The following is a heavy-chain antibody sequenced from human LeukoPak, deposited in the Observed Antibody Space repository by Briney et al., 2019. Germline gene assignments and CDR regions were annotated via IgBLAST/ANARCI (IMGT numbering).Heavy chain of an antibody. J-gene: IGHJ4*02. Sequence: GGSLRLSCTASGFTFSNNGRNWVRQAPGKGLDWVSGISGSGGSTYYADSVKGRFTISRDNSKNTLYLQMNNLRAEDTAVYYCAKGGGGYLDYWGQGTLVTVSS. CDR2: ISGSGGST. D-gene: IGHD3-16*01. V-gene: IGHV3-23*01. CDR3: AKGGGGYLDY. CDR1: GFTFSNNG.